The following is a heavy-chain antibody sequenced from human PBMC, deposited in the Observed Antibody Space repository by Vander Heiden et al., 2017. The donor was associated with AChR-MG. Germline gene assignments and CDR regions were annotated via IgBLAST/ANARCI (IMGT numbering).Heavy chain of an antibody. J-gene: IGHJ4*02. CDR1: GGTFSSYA. D-gene: IGHD3-16*02. Sequence: QVQLVQSGAEVKKPGSSVKVSCKASGGTFSSYAISGVRQAPGQGLEWMGRIIPILGIANYAQKFQGRVTITADKSTSTAYMELSSLRSEDTAVYYCARVMITFGGVISYFDYWGQGTLVTVSS. V-gene: IGHV1-69*04. CDR2: IIPILGIA. CDR3: ARVMITFGGVISYFDY.